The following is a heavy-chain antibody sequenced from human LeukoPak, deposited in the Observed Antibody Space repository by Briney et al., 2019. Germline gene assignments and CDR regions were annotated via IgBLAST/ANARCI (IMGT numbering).Heavy chain of an antibody. Sequence: GGSLRLSCAASGFTFSSYAMHWVRQTPGKGLEWVAVISYDGSNKYYADSVKGRFTISRDNSKNTLYLQMNSLRAEDTAVYYCAREEVVDVGLGAAGTDYYYYGMDVWGQGTTVTVSS. CDR3: AREEVVDVGLGAAGTDYYYYGMDV. D-gene: IGHD6-13*01. CDR2: ISYDGSNK. J-gene: IGHJ6*02. CDR1: GFTFSSYA. V-gene: IGHV3-30-3*01.